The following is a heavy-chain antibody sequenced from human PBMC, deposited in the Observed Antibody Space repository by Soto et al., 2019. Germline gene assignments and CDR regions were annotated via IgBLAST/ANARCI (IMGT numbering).Heavy chain of an antibody. Sequence: QVQLVESGGGVVQPGRSLRLSCAASGFTFSSYGMHWVRQAPGKGLEWVAVISYDGSNKYYADSVKGRFTISRDNSKNTLYLQMISLRAEDTAVYYCAKDRRTTAVDYWGQGTLVTVSS. CDR1: GFTFSSYG. CDR2: ISYDGSNK. D-gene: IGHD1-7*01. J-gene: IGHJ4*02. V-gene: IGHV3-30*18. CDR3: AKDRRTTAVDY.